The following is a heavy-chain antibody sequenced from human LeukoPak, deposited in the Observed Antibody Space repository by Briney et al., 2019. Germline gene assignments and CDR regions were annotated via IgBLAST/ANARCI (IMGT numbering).Heavy chain of an antibody. V-gene: IGHV4-59*08. J-gene: IGHJ6*02. CDR2: IYYSGST. D-gene: IGHD3-9*01. CDR1: GGSISNYY. Sequence: PSETLSLTCTVSGGSISNYYWSWIRQPPGKGLEWIGYIYYSGSTNYTPSLKSRVTISVDTSKNQFSLNLSSVTAADTAVYYCARSDRILTGYPYHDYGMDVWGQGTTVTVSS. CDR3: ARSDRILTGYPYHDYGMDV.